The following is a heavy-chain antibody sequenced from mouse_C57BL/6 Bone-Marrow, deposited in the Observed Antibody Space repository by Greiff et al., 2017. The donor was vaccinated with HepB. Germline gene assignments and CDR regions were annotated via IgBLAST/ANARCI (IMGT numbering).Heavy chain of an antibody. D-gene: IGHD2-1*01. CDR2: IYPGDGDT. Sequence: VQLQQSGPELVKPGASVKISCKASGYAFSSSWMNWVKQRPGKGLEWIGRIYPGDGDTNYNGKFKGKATLTADKSSSTAYIQLSSLTSEDSAVYFCARGGLELLVDYWGQGTTLTVSS. J-gene: IGHJ2*01. CDR1: GYAFSSSW. V-gene: IGHV1-82*01. CDR3: ARGGLELLVDY.